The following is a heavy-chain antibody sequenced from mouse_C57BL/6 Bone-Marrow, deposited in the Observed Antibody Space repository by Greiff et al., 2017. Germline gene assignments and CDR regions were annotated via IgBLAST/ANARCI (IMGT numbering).Heavy chain of an antibody. CDR1: GFTFSSYG. CDR3: ARHMDYYYEEYDFDY. J-gene: IGHJ2*01. Sequence: EVKVVESGGDLVKPGGSLKLSCAASGFTFSSYGMSWVRQTPDKSLEWVATISSGGSYTYYPDSVKGRFTISRDNAKNTLYLQMSSLKFEDTAMYYCARHMDYYYEEYDFDYWGQGTTLTVSS. V-gene: IGHV5-6*01. D-gene: IGHD1-1*01. CDR2: ISSGGSYT.